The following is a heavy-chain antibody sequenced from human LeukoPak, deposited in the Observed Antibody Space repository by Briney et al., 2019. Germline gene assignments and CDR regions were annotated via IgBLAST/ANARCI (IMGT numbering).Heavy chain of an antibody. Sequence: ASVEVSCKASGGTFSSYAISWVRQAPGQGLEWMGGIIPIFGTANYAQKFQGRVTITADESTSTAYMELSSLRSEDTAVYYCARAGRCSSTSCYAENRFPFDYWGQGTLVTVSS. CDR3: ARAGRCSSTSCYAENRFPFDY. CDR1: GGTFSSYA. D-gene: IGHD2-2*01. V-gene: IGHV1-69*13. CDR2: IIPIFGTA. J-gene: IGHJ4*02.